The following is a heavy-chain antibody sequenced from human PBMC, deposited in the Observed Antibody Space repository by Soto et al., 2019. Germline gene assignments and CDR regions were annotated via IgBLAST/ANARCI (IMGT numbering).Heavy chain of an antibody. Sequence: EVQLLESGGGLVQPGGSLRLSCAASGFTFCNYAVTWVRQAPGKGLEWVSTISGSGGRTYYADSVKGRFTISRDNSKNTLYLQMNSLRAQYTAVYYCAKDHGSSWYEIDYWSQGTLVTISS. CDR3: AKDHGSSWYEIDY. J-gene: IGHJ4*02. CDR2: ISGSGGRT. V-gene: IGHV3-23*01. CDR1: GFTFCNYA. D-gene: IGHD6-13*01.